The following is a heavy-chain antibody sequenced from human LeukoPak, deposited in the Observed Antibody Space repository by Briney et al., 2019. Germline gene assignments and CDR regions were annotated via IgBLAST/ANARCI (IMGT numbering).Heavy chain of an antibody. CDR2: ISGSGGST. CDR3: AKDPRPHRLYYFDY. J-gene: IGHJ4*02. D-gene: IGHD2/OR15-2a*01. Sequence: PGGSLRLSCAASGFTFSSYAMGWVRQAPGKGLEWVSAISGSGGSTYYADSVKGRFTISRDNSKNTLYLQMNSLRAEDTAVYYCAKDPRPHRLYYFDYWGQGTLVTVSS. CDR1: GFTFSSYA. V-gene: IGHV3-23*01.